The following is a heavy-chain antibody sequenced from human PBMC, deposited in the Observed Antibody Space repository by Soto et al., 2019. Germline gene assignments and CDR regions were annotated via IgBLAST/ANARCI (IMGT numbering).Heavy chain of an antibody. V-gene: IGHV3-23*01. CDR3: AKVSWSTSDGRDF. CDR2: IDGGGRA. D-gene: IGHD1-26*01. Sequence: GGSLRLSCVVSGITFSSFDMSWVRQAPGRGLEWVSAIDGGGRAYYADSVKGRFTISRDNSKNTLSVQMDSLRVEDTAVYYCAKVSWSTSDGRDFWGQGNLVTVSS. CDR1: GITFSSFD. J-gene: IGHJ4*02.